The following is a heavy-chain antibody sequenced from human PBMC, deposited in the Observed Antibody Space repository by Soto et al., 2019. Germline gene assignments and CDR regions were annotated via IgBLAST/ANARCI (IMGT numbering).Heavy chain of an antibody. CDR1: GGSFSGYY. V-gene: IGHV4-34*01. CDR3: TDMLGQWLPRD. Sequence: PSETLSLTCAVYGGSFSGYYWTWIRQSPGKGLEWIGQISYSGSTSYNPSLKSRVFISIGTSSNQFFLELNSVTAADTAVYYCTDMLGQWLPRDWGQGTVVTVSS. J-gene: IGHJ4*02. D-gene: IGHD6-19*01. CDR2: ISYSGST.